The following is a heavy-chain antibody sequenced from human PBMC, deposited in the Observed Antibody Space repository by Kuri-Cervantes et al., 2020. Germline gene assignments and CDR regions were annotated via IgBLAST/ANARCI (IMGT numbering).Heavy chain of an antibody. J-gene: IGHJ4*02. Sequence: SETLSLTCTVSGGSISSSSYYWGWIRQPPGKGLEWIGSIYYSGSTYYNPSLKSRVTISVDTSKNQFSLKLSSVTAADTAVYYCARARLRFLEGVDYWGQGTLVTVSS. V-gene: IGHV4-39*01. CDR3: ARARLRFLEGVDY. CDR1: GGSISSSSYY. D-gene: IGHD3-3*01. CDR2: IYYSGST.